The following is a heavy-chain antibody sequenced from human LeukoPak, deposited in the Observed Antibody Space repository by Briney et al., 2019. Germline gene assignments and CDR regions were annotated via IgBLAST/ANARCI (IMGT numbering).Heavy chain of an antibody. CDR3: ARPYCGGDCYSPAEYFQH. D-gene: IGHD2-21*02. CDR2: IYPGDSDT. V-gene: IGHV5-51*01. J-gene: IGHJ1*01. Sequence: GESLEISWKGSGYSFTSYWIGWGRQMPGKGLEWMGIIYPGDSDTRYSPSFQGQVTISADNSISTAYLQWSSLKASDTAMYYCARPYCGGDCYSPAEYFQHWGQGTLVTVSS. CDR1: GYSFTSYW.